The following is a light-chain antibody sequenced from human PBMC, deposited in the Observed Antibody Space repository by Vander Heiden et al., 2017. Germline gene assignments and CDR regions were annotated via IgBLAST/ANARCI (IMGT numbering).Light chain of an antibody. CDR2: AAS. CDR1: QTISNY. Sequence: DTQMTQSPSSLSASVGDRVTITCRASQTISNYLNWYQQKPGKAPKLLIFAASSLQSGVPSRFSGSGSGTDFTLTISSLQPEDFATYYCQQSYNSPRTFGQGTMLEIK. CDR3: QQSYNSPRT. V-gene: IGKV1-39*01. J-gene: IGKJ1*01.